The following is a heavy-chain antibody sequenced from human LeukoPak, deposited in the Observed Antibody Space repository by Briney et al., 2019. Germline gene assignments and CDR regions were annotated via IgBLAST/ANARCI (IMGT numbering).Heavy chain of an antibody. V-gene: IGHV1-2*06. J-gene: IGHJ4*02. CDR3: ARDSLWVYCSGGSCYFADY. CDR1: GYTFTGYY. Sequence: GASVKVSCKASGYTFTGYYMHWVRQAPGQGLEWMGRINPNSGGTNYAQKVQGRVTMTTDTSTSTAYMELRSLRSDDTAVYYCARDSLWVYCSGGSCYFADYWGQGTLVTVSS. CDR2: INPNSGGT. D-gene: IGHD2-15*01.